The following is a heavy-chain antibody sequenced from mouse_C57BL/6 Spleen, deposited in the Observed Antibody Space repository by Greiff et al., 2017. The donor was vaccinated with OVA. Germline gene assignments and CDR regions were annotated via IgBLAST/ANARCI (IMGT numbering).Heavy chain of an antibody. V-gene: IGHV1-4*01. CDR2: INPSSGYT. D-gene: IGHD2-4*01. Sequence: QVQLQQPGAELARPGASVKMSCKASGYTFTSYTMHWVKQRPGQGLEWIGYINPSSGYTKYNQKFKDKATLTADKSSSTAYMQLSSLTSEDSAVYYCAKEYYDYDGAWFAYWGQGTLVTVSA. CDR1: GYTFTSYT. CDR3: AKEYYDYDGAWFAY. J-gene: IGHJ3*01.